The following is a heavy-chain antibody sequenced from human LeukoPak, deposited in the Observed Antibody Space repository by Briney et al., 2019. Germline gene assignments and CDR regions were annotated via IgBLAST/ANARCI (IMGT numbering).Heavy chain of an antibody. V-gene: IGHV3-30*18. D-gene: IGHD5-12*01. CDR2: ISYDGSNK. CDR1: GFTFSSYG. J-gene: IGHJ4*02. CDR3: AKDLWNWEYSGYVI. Sequence: GGSLRLSCAASGFTFSSYGMHWVRQAPGKGLEWVAVISYDGSNKYYADSVKGRFTISRDNSKNTLYLQMNSLRAEDTAVYYCAKDLWNWEYSGYVIWGQGTLVTVSS.